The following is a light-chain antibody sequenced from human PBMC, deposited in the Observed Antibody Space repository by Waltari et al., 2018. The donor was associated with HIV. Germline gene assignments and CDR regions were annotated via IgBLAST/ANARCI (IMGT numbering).Light chain of an antibody. CDR1: QSVSSTY. Sequence: EIVLTQSPGTLSLSPGDRATLSCRASQSVSSTYLAWYQQKPGQAPRLLIYGASSRATGIPDRFSGSGSGTDFTLTVSRLEPEDFAVYYCQQYEFSLFTFGQGTRLEIK. CDR2: GAS. CDR3: QQYEFSLFT. J-gene: IGKJ5*01. V-gene: IGKV3-20*01.